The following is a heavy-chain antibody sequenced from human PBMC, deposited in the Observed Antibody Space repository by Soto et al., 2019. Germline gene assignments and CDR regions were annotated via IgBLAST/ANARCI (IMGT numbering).Heavy chain of an antibody. D-gene: IGHD3-3*01. V-gene: IGHV4-31*02. CDR2: IFDSGSA. J-gene: IGHJ4*02. CDR1: GGSITSGGYS. CDR3: ARGSGYYRNFDS. Sequence: QVQLQESGPGLVKPSQTLSLTCYVSGGSITSGGYSWTWIRHQPGKALQWIGYIFDSGSAYYNPSLKSRLTISVDTGKNQFSLELSSVTAAHTAVYYCARGSGYYRNFDSWGQGTLVSVSS.